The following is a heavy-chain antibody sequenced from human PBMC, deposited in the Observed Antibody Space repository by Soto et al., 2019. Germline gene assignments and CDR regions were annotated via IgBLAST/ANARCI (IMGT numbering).Heavy chain of an antibody. CDR2: ISSSSSYI. Sequence: EVQLVESGGGLVKPGGSLRLSCAASGFTFSSYNMNWVRQAPGKGLEWVSSISSSSSYIYYADSVKGRFTISRDNAKNSLYLQMNSLRAEDTAVYYCARDFVAATLSFDYWGQGTLVTVSS. D-gene: IGHD2-15*01. CDR3: ARDFVAATLSFDY. CDR1: GFTFSSYN. V-gene: IGHV3-21*01. J-gene: IGHJ4*02.